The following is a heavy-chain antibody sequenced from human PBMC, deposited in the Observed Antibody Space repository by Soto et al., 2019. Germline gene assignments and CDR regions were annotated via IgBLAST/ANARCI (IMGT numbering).Heavy chain of an antibody. Sequence: GASVKVSCKASGGTFSSYAISWVRQAPGQGLEWTGGIIPIFGTANYAQKFQGRVTITADESTSTAYMELNSLRAEDTAVYYCAKDVVVXATTGLGDYYYYYGMDVWGQGTTVTVSS. D-gene: IGHD1-26*01. CDR1: GGTFSSYA. CDR2: IIPIFGTA. J-gene: IGHJ6*02. CDR3: AKDVVVXATTGLGDYYYYYGMDV. V-gene: IGHV1-69*13.